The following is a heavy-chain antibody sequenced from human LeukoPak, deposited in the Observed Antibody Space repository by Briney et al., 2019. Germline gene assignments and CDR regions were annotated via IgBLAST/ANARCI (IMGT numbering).Heavy chain of an antibody. D-gene: IGHD3-10*01. V-gene: IGHV1-2*02. CDR1: GYTFTSYY. Sequence: ASVRVSCKASGYTFTSYYVHWLRQAPGQGLTWMGWINPNSGGTDYAQQYQGRVTLTRDTSISTAYMELSSLTSDDSAVYYCAAHTYYYSSGSFGHWGQGTLVTVSS. J-gene: IGHJ4*02. CDR2: INPNSGGT. CDR3: AAHTYYYSSGSFGH.